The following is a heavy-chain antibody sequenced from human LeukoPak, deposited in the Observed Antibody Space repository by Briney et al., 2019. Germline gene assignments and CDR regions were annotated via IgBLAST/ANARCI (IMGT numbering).Heavy chain of an antibody. CDR2: INPNSGGT. CDR3: AREVDDYGDFKRGFDY. Sequence: ASVKVSCKASGYTFTSYDINWVRQATGQGLEWMGRINPNSGGTNYAQKFQGRVTMTRDTSISTAYMELSRLRSDDTAVYYCAREVDDYGDFKRGFDYWGQGTLVTVSS. V-gene: IGHV1-2*06. CDR1: GYTFTSYD. J-gene: IGHJ4*02. D-gene: IGHD4-17*01.